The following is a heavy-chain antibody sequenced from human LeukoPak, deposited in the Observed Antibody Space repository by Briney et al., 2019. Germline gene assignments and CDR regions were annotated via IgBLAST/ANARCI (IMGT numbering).Heavy chain of an antibody. Sequence: SETLSLTCAVYGGSFSGYYWSWIRQPPGKGLEWIGEINHSGSTYYNPSLKSRVTISVDTSKNQFSLKLSSVTAADTAVYYCARADYDFWSGYGDAFDIWGQGTMVTVSS. CDR3: ARADYDFWSGYGDAFDI. D-gene: IGHD3-3*01. CDR2: INHSGST. J-gene: IGHJ3*02. V-gene: IGHV4-34*01. CDR1: GGSFSGYY.